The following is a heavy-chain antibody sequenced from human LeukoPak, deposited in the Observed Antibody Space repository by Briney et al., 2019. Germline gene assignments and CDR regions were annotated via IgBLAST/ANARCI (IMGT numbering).Heavy chain of an antibody. Sequence: PGGSLRLSCAASGFTVSNYWMDWVRQAPGKGLEWVAKIKQDGSRKDYVDSVKGRFTISRDNAKNSLYLEMSSLRVEDTGVYYCARENPYVSWGQGTLVTVSS. CDR1: GFTVSNYW. V-gene: IGHV3-7*01. CDR2: IKQDGSRK. D-gene: IGHD1-14*01. CDR3: ARENPYVS. J-gene: IGHJ5*02.